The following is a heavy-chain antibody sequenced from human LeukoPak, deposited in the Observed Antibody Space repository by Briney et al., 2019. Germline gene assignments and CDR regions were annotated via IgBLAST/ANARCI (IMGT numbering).Heavy chain of an antibody. CDR1: GGSINSGGYY. D-gene: IGHD5-24*01. J-gene: IGHJ4*02. V-gene: IGHV4-31*03. CDR2: IYYSGNT. CDR3: ARDKGLRYGYSLLDY. Sequence: SETLSLTCTVSGGSINSGGYYWSWIRQHPGKGLEWIGYIYYSGNTYSNPSLKSRVTISVDTSKNQFSLKLSSVTAADTAVYYCARDKGLRYGYSLLDYWGQGTLVTVSS.